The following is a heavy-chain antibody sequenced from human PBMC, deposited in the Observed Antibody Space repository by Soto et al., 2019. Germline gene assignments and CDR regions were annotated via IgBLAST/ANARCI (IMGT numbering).Heavy chain of an antibody. CDR1: GYTFTGYY. D-gene: IGHD6-6*01. J-gene: IGHJ6*02. Sequence: ASVKVSCKASGYTFTGYYMHWVRQAPGQGLEWMGWINPNSGGTNYAQKFQGWVTMTRDTSISTAYMELSRLRSDDTAVYYCARARPYSSSPSYYYYGMDVWGQGTTVTVSS. CDR2: INPNSGGT. V-gene: IGHV1-2*04. CDR3: ARARPYSSSPSYYYYGMDV.